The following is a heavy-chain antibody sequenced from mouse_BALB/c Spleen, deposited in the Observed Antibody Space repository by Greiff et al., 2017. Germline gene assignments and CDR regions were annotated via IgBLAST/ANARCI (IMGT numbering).Heavy chain of an antibody. D-gene: IGHD1-1*01. V-gene: IGHV1-7*01. CDR2: INPSTGYT. CDR3: AGITTVVSGDY. Sequence: QVQLQQSGAELAKPGASVKMSCKASGYTFTSYWMHWVKQRPGQGLEWIGYINPSTGYTEYNQKFKDKATLTADKSSSTAYMQLSSLTSEDSAVYYCAGITTVVSGDYWGQGTSVTVSS. CDR1: GYTFTSYW. J-gene: IGHJ4*01.